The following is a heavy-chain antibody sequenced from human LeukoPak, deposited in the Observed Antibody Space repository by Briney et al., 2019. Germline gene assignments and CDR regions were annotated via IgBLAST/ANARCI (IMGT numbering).Heavy chain of an antibody. CDR1: GFTFSTYA. D-gene: IGHD3-3*01. J-gene: IGHJ4*02. Sequence: PGGSLRLSCAASGFTFSTYAMDWVRQAPGKGLEWVSSISSSSSYIYYADSVKGRFTISRDNAKNSLYLQMNSLRAEDTAVYYCARHPLRFLEWLIDYWGQGTLVTVSS. CDR2: ISSSSSYI. CDR3: ARHPLRFLEWLIDY. V-gene: IGHV3-21*01.